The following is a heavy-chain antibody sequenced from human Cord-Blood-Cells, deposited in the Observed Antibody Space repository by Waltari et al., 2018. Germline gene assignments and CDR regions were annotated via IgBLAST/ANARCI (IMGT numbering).Heavy chain of an antibody. J-gene: IGHJ4*02. V-gene: IGHV3-15*01. CDR1: GFTLSNDW. Sequence: VQLVESGGGLVKPGGSLRLSCAASGFTLSNDWMSWVRQAPGKGLEWVGRIKSKTDGGTTDYAAPVKGRFTISRDDSKNTLYLQMNSLKTEDTAVYYCTTDSLLANYFDYWGQGTLVTVSS. D-gene: IGHD1-26*01. CDR2: IKSKTDGGTT. CDR3: TTDSLLANYFDY.